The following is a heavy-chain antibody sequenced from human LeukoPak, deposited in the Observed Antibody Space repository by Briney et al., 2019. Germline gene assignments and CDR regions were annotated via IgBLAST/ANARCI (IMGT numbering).Heavy chain of an antibody. CDR3: ARDGLWIQNSFDI. V-gene: IGHV3-21*04. J-gene: IGHJ3*02. CDR2: ISSSSTYI. CDR1: GFIFSSYS. Sequence: GGSLRLSCAASGFIFSSYSMNWVRQAPGKGLEWVSSISSSSTYIYYADPVKGRFTISRDNAKNSLYLQMNSLRAEDTAVYYCARDGLWIQNSFDIWGQGTVVTVSS. D-gene: IGHD5-18*01.